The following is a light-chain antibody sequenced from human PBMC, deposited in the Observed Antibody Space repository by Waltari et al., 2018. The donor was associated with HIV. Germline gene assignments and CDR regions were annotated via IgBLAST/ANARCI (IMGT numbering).Light chain of an antibody. CDR2: RNN. Sequence: QSVMTQPPSASGTPGQRVTISCSGSSSNIGRNYVNWYQQLPGTTPKLLIYRNNQRPSGVPDRCAGSKAGNSASLAISGRRSEDEADYDCAAWDDSLSGSWVFGGGTQVTVL. CDR3: AAWDDSLSGSWV. CDR1: SSNIGRNY. J-gene: IGLJ3*02. V-gene: IGLV1-47*01.